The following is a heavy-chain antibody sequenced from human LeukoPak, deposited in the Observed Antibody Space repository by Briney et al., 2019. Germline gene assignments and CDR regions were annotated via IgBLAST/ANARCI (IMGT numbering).Heavy chain of an antibody. Sequence: GGSLRLSCAAPGFTVSSNYMSWVRQAPGKGLEWVSSISSSSSYIYYADSVKGRFTISRDNAKNSLYLQMNSLRAADTAVYYCARDRTIFGVVISYNWFDPWGQGTLVTVSS. D-gene: IGHD3-3*01. CDR3: ARDRTIFGVVISYNWFDP. J-gene: IGHJ5*02. V-gene: IGHV3-21*01. CDR2: ISSSSSYI. CDR1: GFTVSSNY.